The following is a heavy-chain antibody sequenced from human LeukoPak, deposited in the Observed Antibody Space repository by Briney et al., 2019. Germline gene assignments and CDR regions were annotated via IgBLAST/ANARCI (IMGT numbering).Heavy chain of an antibody. D-gene: IGHD4-23*01. J-gene: IGHJ4*02. CDR3: ARQNDYGGTW. V-gene: IGHV4-61*01. CDR2: IYYSGST. CDR1: GGSVSSASYY. Sequence: SETLSLTCTVSGGSVSSASYYWSWIRQPPGKGLEWIGYIYYSGSTNYNPSLKSRVTISVDTSKNQFSLKLSSVTAADTAVYYCARQNDYGGTWWGQGTLVTVSS.